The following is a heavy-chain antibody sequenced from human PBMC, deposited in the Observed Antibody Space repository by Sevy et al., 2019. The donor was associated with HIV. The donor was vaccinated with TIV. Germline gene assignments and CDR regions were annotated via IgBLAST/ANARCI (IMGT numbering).Heavy chain of an antibody. CDR1: GDTFTNNY. Sequence: ASVKVSCKASGDTFTNNYMHWVRQAPGQGLEWMGIIDPSAGNASYAQKFQGRVTMTRDTSTSTLYMDLSSLRSEDTAVYYCVRAYPAQHFDSWGQGTLVTVSS. J-gene: IGHJ4*02. D-gene: IGHD3-16*01. CDR2: IDPSAGNA. V-gene: IGHV1-46*01. CDR3: VRAYPAQHFDS.